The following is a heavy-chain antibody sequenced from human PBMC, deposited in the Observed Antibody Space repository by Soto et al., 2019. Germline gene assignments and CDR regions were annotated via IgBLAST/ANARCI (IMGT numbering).Heavy chain of an antibody. CDR3: ARRFDD. CDR1: GFTFSSYE. CDR2: ISSSGSTK. J-gene: IGHJ4*02. V-gene: IGHV3-48*03. Sequence: PGGSLRLSCAASGFTFSSYEMNWVRQAPGKGLEWVSYISSSGSTKYYADSVKGRFTISRDDANNSLYLQMNSLRAEDTAVHYCARRFDDWGQGTLVTVSS.